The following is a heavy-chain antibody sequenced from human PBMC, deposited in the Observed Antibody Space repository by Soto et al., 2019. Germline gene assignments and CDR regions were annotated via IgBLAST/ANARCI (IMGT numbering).Heavy chain of an antibody. CDR1: GDSVSSNSAA. D-gene: IGHD3-10*01. J-gene: IGHJ6*02. V-gene: IGHV6-1*01. CDR3: ARVSGVRGVISYYYYGMVV. Sequence: SQTLSLTCAISGDSVSSNSAAWNWIRQSPSRGLEWLGRTYYRSKWYNDYAVSVKSRITINPDTSKNQFSLQLNSVTPEDTAVYYCARVSGVRGVISYYYYGMVVWAQGNTVTFSS. CDR2: TYYRSKWYN.